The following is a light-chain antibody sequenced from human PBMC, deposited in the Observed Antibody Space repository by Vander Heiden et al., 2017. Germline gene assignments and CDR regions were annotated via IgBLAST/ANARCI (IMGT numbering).Light chain of an antibody. CDR3: QKYNSALGT. J-gene: IGKJ4*01. CDR1: QGIFNY. V-gene: IGKV1-27*01. Sequence: IQMTQSPSSLSASVGDRVTITCRASQGIFNYLAWYQQKPGKVPMLLIYATSTLQSGVPSRFSGTGFGTDFTLTISSLQPEDVATYYCQKYNSALGTFGGGTKVEI. CDR2: ATS.